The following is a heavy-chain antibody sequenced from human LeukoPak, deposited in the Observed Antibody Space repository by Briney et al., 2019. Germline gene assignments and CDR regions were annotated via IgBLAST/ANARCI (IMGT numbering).Heavy chain of an antibody. CDR1: GYTFTSYG. Sequence: GASVKVSCKASGYTFTSYGISWVRQAPGQGLEWMGWISAYNGNTNCAQKLQGRVTMTTDTSTSTDYMELRSPRSDDTAVYYCASELLDYYDSSGYPPDYWGQGTLVTVSS. CDR3: ASELLDYYDSSGYPPDY. D-gene: IGHD3-22*01. CDR2: ISAYNGNT. V-gene: IGHV1-18*01. J-gene: IGHJ4*02.